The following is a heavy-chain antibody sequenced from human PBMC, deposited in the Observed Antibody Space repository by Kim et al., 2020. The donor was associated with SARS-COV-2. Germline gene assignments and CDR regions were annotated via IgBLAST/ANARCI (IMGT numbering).Heavy chain of an antibody. Sequence: GGPLRLSCAASGFAFSGYGLHWVRQAPGKGLEWLAVISHDESEKFYGDSVKGRFTISRDTSTSMLYLEMKSLKTEDTAVYFCAKGSTGSGYSSADHWGQGTLVTVSS. CDR2: ISHDESEK. CDR1: GFAFSGYG. D-gene: IGHD5-12*01. J-gene: IGHJ5*02. V-gene: IGHV3-30*18. CDR3: AKGSTGSGYSSADH.